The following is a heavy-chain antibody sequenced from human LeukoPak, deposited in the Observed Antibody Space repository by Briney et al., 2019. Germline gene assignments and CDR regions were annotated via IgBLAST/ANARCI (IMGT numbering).Heavy chain of an antibody. D-gene: IGHD5-18*01. V-gene: IGHV3-74*01. CDR2: INSDGSST. J-gene: IGHJ4*02. CDR3: ARDSATAMVPDY. Sequence: GGSLRLSCAASGFTFSSYWMHWVRQAPGKGLVWVSRINSDGSSTSYADSVKGRFTISRDNAKNTLYLQMNSLRAEDAAVYYCARDSATAMVPDYWGQGTLVTVSS. CDR1: GFTFSSYW.